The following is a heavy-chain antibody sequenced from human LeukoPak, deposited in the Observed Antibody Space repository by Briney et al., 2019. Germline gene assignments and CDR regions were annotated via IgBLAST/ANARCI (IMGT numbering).Heavy chain of an antibody. J-gene: IGHJ4*02. CDR3: ARMRELLAWSGY. D-gene: IGHD1-7*01. Sequence: GGSLRLSCAASGFTFSNFWMTWVRQAPGKGLQWVANIKQDGSEKYYVGSVKGRFTISRDNAKNSLYLQMNSLRAEDTAVYYCARMRELLAWSGYWGQGTLVTVSS. CDR1: GFTFSNFW. V-gene: IGHV3-7*05. CDR2: IKQDGSEK.